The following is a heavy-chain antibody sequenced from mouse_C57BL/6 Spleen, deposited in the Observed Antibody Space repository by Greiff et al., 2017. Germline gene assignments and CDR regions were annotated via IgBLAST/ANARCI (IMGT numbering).Heavy chain of an antibody. J-gene: IGHJ2*01. CDR2: ISNGGGST. CDR3: ARRTAQAHFDY. V-gene: IGHV5-12*01. Sequence: EVHLVESGGGLVQPGGSLKLSCAASGFTFSDYYMYWVRQTPEKRLEWVAYISNGGGSTYYPDTVKGRFTISRDNAKNTLYLQMSRLKSEDTAMYYCARRTAQAHFDYWGQGTTLTVSS. D-gene: IGHD3-2*02. CDR1: GFTFSDYY.